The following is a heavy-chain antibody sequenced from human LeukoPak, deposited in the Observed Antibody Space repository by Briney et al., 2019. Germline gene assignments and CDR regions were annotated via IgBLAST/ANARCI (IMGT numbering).Heavy chain of an antibody. J-gene: IGHJ3*02. CDR3: ARKGDGTSSSHDTLDI. Sequence: GASVKVSCKASGYTFTGYYIHWVRQAPGQGLEWMGWINPNSDATSYAQNFQGRVTMTRDTSINTVYMELSRLRSDDTAVYYCARKGDGTSSSHDTLDIWGQGTMVTVSS. V-gene: IGHV1-2*02. CDR1: GYTFTGYY. CDR2: INPNSDAT. D-gene: IGHD1-26*01.